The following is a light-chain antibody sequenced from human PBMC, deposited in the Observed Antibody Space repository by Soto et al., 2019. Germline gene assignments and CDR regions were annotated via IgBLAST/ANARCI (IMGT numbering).Light chain of an antibody. Sequence: QPVLTQPPSVSGAPGQRVTISCTGSSSNIGAGYDVHWYQQLPGTAPKLLIYNNINRPSGVPDRFSGSKSGTSASLAITGLQAEDGAHYYCQSYDNSLGGSVFGGGTKLTVL. CDR1: SSNIGAGYD. V-gene: IGLV1-40*01. CDR3: QSYDNSLGGSV. J-gene: IGLJ3*02. CDR2: NNI.